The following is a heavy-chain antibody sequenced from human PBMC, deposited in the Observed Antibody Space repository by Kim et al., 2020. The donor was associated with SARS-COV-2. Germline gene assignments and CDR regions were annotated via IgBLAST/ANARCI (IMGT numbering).Heavy chain of an antibody. V-gene: IGHV3-30*04. CDR1: GFTFSSYA. D-gene: IGHD3-10*01. Sequence: GGSLRLSCAASGFTFSSYAMHWVRQAPGKGLEWVAVISYDGSNKYYADSVKGRFTISRDNSKNTLYLQMNSLRAEDTAVYYCAREYYYGSGSMDVWGQGTTVTVSS. J-gene: IGHJ6*02. CDR3: AREYYYGSGSMDV. CDR2: ISYDGSNK.